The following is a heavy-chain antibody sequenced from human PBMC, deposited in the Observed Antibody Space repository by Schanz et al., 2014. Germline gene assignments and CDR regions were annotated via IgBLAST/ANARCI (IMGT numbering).Heavy chain of an antibody. D-gene: IGHD1-26*01. J-gene: IGHJ5*02. Sequence: EVQLVESGGGLVQPGGSLRLSCAASGFNFRSYPMSWVRQAPGKGLEWVSAISASGGSTYYADSVKGRFTISRDNSKNTLYLQLNSLRAEDTAVYYCAKEVGATLFHWFDPWGQGTLVTVSS. CDR2: ISASGGST. CDR3: AKEVGATLFHWFDP. V-gene: IGHV3-23*04. CDR1: GFNFRSYP.